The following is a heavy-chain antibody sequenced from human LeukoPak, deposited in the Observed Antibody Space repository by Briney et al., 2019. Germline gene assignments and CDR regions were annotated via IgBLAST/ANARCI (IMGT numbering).Heavy chain of an antibody. CDR2: ISAYNGNT. Sequence: SVKVSCKASGYTFTSYGISWVRQAPGQGLEWMGWISAYNGNTNYAQKLQGRVTMTTDTSTSTAYMELRSLRSDDTAVYYCARGVYCSSTSCYTVEPHFDYWGQGTLVTVSS. J-gene: IGHJ4*02. CDR3: ARGVYCSSTSCYTVEPHFDY. D-gene: IGHD2-2*02. V-gene: IGHV1-18*01. CDR1: GYTFTSYG.